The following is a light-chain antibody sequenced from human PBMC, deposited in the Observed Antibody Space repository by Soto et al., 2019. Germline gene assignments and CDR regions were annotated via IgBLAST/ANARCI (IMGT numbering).Light chain of an antibody. Sequence: QLVLTQSPSAPASLGASVKLTCTLSSGHNNYAIAWHQQQPEKGPLFLMKVNSDGSHSKGDGIPDRFSGSSSGAERYLTISSLQSEDEADYYCQTWGTGTWVFGGGTKVTVL. CDR2: VNSDGSH. CDR3: QTWGTGTWV. V-gene: IGLV4-69*01. J-gene: IGLJ3*02. CDR1: SGHNNYA.